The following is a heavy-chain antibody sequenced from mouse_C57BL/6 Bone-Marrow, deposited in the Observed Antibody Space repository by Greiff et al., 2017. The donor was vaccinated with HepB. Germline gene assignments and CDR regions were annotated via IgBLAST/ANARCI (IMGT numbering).Heavy chain of an antibody. J-gene: IGHJ2*01. CDR1: GYSITSGYY. V-gene: IGHV3-6*01. CDR2: ISYDGSN. CDR3: AELGSDFDY. D-gene: IGHD4-1*01. Sequence: EVQLQESGPVIVKPSQSLSLTCSVTGYSITSGYYWNWIRQFPGNKLEWMGYISYDGSNNYNPSLKNRISITLDTSQNKFFLKLNSVTTEDTATYYCAELGSDFDYWGQGTTLTVSS.